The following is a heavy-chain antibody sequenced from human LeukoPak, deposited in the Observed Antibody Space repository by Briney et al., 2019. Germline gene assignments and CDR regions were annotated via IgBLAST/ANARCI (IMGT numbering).Heavy chain of an antibody. CDR2: ISGSGGST. CDR3: ARGRDGYNLVDAFDI. Sequence: GGSLRLSCAASGFTFSSYAMSWVRQAPGKGLEWVSAISGSGGSTYYADSVKGRFTISRDNSKNTLYLQMNSLRAEDTAVYYCARGRDGYNLVDAFDIWGQGIMVTVSS. D-gene: IGHD5-24*01. CDR1: GFTFSSYA. V-gene: IGHV3-23*01. J-gene: IGHJ3*02.